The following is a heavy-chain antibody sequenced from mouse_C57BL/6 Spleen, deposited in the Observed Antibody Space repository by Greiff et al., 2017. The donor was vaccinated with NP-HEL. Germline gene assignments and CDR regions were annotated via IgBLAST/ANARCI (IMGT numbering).Heavy chain of an antibody. J-gene: IGHJ3*01. D-gene: IGHD2-4*01. V-gene: IGHV5-4*01. CDR2: ISDGGSYT. Sequence: EVQGVESGGGLVKPGGSLKLSCAASGFTFSSYAMSWVRQTPEKRLEWVATISDGGSYTYYPDNVKGRFTISRDNAKNNLYLQMSHLKSEDTAMYYCAPHYDSFAYWGQGTLVTVSA. CDR1: GFTFSSYA. CDR3: APHYDSFAY.